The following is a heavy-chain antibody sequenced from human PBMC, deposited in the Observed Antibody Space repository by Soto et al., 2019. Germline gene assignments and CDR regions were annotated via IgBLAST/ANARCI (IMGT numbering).Heavy chain of an antibody. D-gene: IGHD1-20*01. CDR2: INHSGST. Sequence: QVQLQQWGEGLLKPSETLSLTCAVSVGSLSGYYWSWIRQPPGKGLEWIGEINHSGSTNYNSSLKTRLTLSVYISTNQFSLKVTSVTAADTAVYYCARSYNCVVAGGPPFDSCGQGTLVTVSS. CDR1: VGSLSGYY. J-gene: IGHJ4*02. CDR3: ARSYNCVVAGGPPFDS. V-gene: IGHV4-34*01.